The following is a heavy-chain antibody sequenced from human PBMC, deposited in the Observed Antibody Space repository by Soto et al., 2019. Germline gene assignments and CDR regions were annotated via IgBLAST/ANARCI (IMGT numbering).Heavy chain of an antibody. CDR3: ASAGGLGAVAADY. Sequence: QLQLQESGSGLVKPSQTLSLTCAVSGGSISSGGYSWSWIRQPPGKGLEWIGYIYHSGSTSYTPSLQRRVPISVARSKNQCSRQLSSVTAAATGVYYCASAGGLGAVAADYWGQGTLVTVSS. J-gene: IGHJ4*02. CDR1: GGSISSGGYS. V-gene: IGHV4-30-2*01. CDR2: IYHSGST. D-gene: IGHD6-19*01.